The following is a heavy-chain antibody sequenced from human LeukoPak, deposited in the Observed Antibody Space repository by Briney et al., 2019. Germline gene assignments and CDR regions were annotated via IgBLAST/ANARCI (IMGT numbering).Heavy chain of an antibody. J-gene: IGHJ6*02. V-gene: IGHV1-69*13. CDR2: IIPIFGTA. CDR3: ARETTVTTDYYYYGMDV. Sequence: SVKVSCKASGGTFSSYAISWVRQAPGQGLEWMGGIIPIFGTANYAQKFQGRVTITADESTSTAYMELSSLRSEDTAVYYCARETTVTTDYYYYGMDVWGQGTTVTVSS. CDR1: GGTFSSYA. D-gene: IGHD4-17*01.